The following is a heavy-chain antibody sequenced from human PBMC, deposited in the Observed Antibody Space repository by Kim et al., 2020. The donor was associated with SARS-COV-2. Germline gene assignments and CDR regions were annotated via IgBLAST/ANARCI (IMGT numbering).Heavy chain of an antibody. CDR1: GFTFDDYT. D-gene: IGHD6-6*01. J-gene: IGHJ4*02. CDR3: ETSGSSGFDY. Sequence: LSLACAASGFTFDDYTMHWVRQAPGKGLEWVSLISWDGGSTYYADSVKGRFTISRDNSKNSLYLQMNSLRTEDTALYYCETSGSSGFDYWGQGTLVT. V-gene: IGHV3-43*01. CDR2: ISWDGGST.